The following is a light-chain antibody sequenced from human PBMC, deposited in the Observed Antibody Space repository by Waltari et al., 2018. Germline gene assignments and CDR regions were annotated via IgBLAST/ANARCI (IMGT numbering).Light chain of an antibody. CDR1: QSVSSNY. CDR2: AAS. CDR3: HQYGSSPNT. J-gene: IGKJ2*01. V-gene: IGKV3-20*01. Sequence: EIVLTQSPGTLSLSPGERATLSCRASQSVSSNYLAWYQQKPGQAPRLLLYAASRRATGIPDRVSGSGSGTDFTLTISRLEPEDFAVYYCHQYGSSPNTFGQGTKLDIK.